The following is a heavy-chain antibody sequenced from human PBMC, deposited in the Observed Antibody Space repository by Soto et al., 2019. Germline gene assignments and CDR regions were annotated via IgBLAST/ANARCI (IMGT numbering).Heavy chain of an antibody. D-gene: IGHD6-13*01. CDR1: GCTIVSYA. V-gene: IGHV3-23*01. CDR2: ISGSGGST. Sequence: GSLRLPNAAAGCTIVSYAISWIRQAPGKGLEWVSAISGSGGSTYYADSVKGRFTISRDNSKNTLYLQMNSLRAEDTAVYYCAKTIAAAGTFDYWGQGTLVTVSS. J-gene: IGHJ4*02. CDR3: AKTIAAAGTFDY.